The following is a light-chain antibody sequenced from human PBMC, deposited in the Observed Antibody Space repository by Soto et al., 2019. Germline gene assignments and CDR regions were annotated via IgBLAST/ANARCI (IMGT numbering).Light chain of an antibody. J-gene: IGLJ2*01. CDR2: DNN. Sequence: QSVLTQPPSVSGAPGQRVTITCTGSTSNIGAGYDVHWYQQLPGSAPKLLIHDNNIRPSGVPDRFSGSKSGTSASLAITGHAAEEAADYCWPSQDSRRGGLVFGGGTKLTVL. CDR1: TSNIGAGYD. CDR3: PSQDSRRGGLV. V-gene: IGLV1-40*01.